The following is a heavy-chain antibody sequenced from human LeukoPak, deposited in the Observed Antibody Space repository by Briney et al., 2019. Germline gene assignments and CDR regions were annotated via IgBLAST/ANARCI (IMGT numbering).Heavy chain of an antibody. CDR2: IYYSGST. D-gene: IGHD3-22*01. CDR3: ARGPYSYDSSGAFDI. J-gene: IGHJ3*02. CDR1: GGSIGSYY. V-gene: IGHV4-59*08. Sequence: SETLSLTCTVSGGSIGSYYWSWIRQPPGQGLEWFGYIYYSGSTNYNPSLKSRVTISVDTSKNQFSLKLSSVTAADTAVYFCARGPYSYDSSGAFDIWGQGTMVTVSS.